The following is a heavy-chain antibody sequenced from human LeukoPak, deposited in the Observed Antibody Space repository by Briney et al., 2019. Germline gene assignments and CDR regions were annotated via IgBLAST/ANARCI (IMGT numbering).Heavy chain of an antibody. CDR3: ARCSRSSTDCYSEFDI. D-gene: IGHD2-2*02. CDR2: ISAYNGNT. V-gene: IGHV1-18*01. J-gene: IGHJ3*02. CDR1: GGTFSSYA. Sequence: ASVKVSCKASGGTFSSYAISWVRQAPGQGLEWMGWISAYNGNTNYAQKLQGRVTMTTDTSTSTAYMELRSLRSDDTALYYCARCSRSSTDCYSEFDIWGQGTMVTVSS.